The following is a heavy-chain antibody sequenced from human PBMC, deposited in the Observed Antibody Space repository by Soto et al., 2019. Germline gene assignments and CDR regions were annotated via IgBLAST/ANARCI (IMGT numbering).Heavy chain of an antibody. Sequence: ASVKVSCKASRYSFTTYALHWVRQAPGQRLEWMGWINAGNGDTKYSEKFQGRVTITRDTSANTAYMELSSLRSEDTSVYYCARHPGTAAALRAYHFDYWGQGTLVTVSS. J-gene: IGHJ4*02. D-gene: IGHD2-2*01. V-gene: IGHV1-3*01. CDR3: ARHPGTAAALRAYHFDY. CDR2: INAGNGDT. CDR1: RYSFTTYA.